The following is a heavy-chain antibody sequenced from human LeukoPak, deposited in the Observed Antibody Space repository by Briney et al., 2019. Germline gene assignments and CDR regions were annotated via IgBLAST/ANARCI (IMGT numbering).Heavy chain of an antibody. D-gene: IGHD6-19*01. V-gene: IGHV3-23*01. Sequence: GGSLRLSCAASGFTFSSYAMNWVRQAPGKGLEWVSAISGSGGSTHYADSVKGRFTISRDDSKNTLYLQMNSQRAEDTAVYYCAKGYSSGWYFFDNWGQGILVTVSS. CDR2: ISGSGGST. CDR3: AKGYSSGWYFFDN. CDR1: GFTFSSYA. J-gene: IGHJ4*02.